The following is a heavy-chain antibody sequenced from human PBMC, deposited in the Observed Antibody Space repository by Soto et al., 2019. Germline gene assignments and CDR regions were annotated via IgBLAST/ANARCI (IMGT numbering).Heavy chain of an antibody. CDR2: IYYSGST. J-gene: IGHJ6*02. D-gene: IGHD5-12*01. Sequence: KSSETLSLTCTVSGGSISSGGYYWGWIRQHPGKGLEWIGYIYYSGSTYYNPSLKSRVTISVDTSKNQFSLKLSSVTAADTAVYYCARDRLIVATKTYYYYYGMDVWGQGTTVTVSS. CDR3: ARDRLIVATKTYYYYYGMDV. V-gene: IGHV4-31*03. CDR1: GGSISSGGYY.